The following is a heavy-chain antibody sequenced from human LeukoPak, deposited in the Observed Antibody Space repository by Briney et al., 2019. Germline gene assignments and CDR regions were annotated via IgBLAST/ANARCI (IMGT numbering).Heavy chain of an antibody. J-gene: IGHJ6*03. Sequence: ASVKVSCKASGYTFTSYDINWVRQATGQGLEWMGWMNPNSGNTGYAQKFQGRVTITRNTSISTAYMELSSLRAGDTAVYYCAREGFDIVVVPAAIFDYYYYYMDVWGKGTTVTVSS. CDR1: GYTFTSYD. CDR3: AREGFDIVVVPAAIFDYYYYYMDV. V-gene: IGHV1-8*03. D-gene: IGHD2-2*02. CDR2: MNPNSGNT.